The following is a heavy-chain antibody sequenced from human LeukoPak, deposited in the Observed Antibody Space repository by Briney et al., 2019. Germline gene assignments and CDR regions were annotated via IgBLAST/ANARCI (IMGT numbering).Heavy chain of an antibody. CDR2: ISSSSSYI. J-gene: IGHJ6*03. CDR3: ARDPQRSWSDYYYYMDV. CDR1: GFTFSSYS. V-gene: IGHV3-21*01. Sequence: GGSLRLSCAASGFTFSSYSMNWVRQAPGKGLEWVSSISSSSSYIYYADSVKGRFTISRDNAKNSLYLQMNSLRAEDAAVYYCARDPQRSWSDYYYYMDVWGKGTTVTVSS. D-gene: IGHD6-13*01.